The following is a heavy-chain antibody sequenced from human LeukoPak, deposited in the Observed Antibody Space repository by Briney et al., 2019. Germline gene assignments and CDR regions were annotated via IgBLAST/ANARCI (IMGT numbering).Heavy chain of an antibody. CDR3: ARGSRITIFGVVHYYMDV. V-gene: IGHV3-66*02. D-gene: IGHD3-3*01. CDR1: GFTVSSNY. J-gene: IGHJ6*03. CDR2: IYSGGST. Sequence: GGSLRLPCAASGFTVSSNYMSWVRQAPGKGLEWVSVIYSGGSTYYADSVKGRFTISRDNSKNTLYLQMNSLRAEDTAVYYCARGSRITIFGVVHYYMDVWGKGTTVTVSS.